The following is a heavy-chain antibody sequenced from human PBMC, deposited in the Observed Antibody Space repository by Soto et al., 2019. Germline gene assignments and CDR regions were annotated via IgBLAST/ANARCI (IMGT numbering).Heavy chain of an antibody. J-gene: IGHJ6*02. V-gene: IGHV3-23*01. CDR3: AKGDYGSGSYYFPRGGMDV. CDR1: GFTFSSYA. D-gene: IGHD3-10*01. Sequence: EVQLLESGGGLVQPGGSLRLSCAASGFTFSSYAMSWVRQAPGKGLEWVSAISGSGGSTYYADSVKGRFTISRDNSKNTLDLQMNSLRAEDTAVYYCAKGDYGSGSYYFPRGGMDVWGQGTTVTVSS. CDR2: ISGSGGST.